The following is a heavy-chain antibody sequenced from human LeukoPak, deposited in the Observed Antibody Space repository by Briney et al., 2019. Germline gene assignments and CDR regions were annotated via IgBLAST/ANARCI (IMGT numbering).Heavy chain of an antibody. CDR2: IYYSGST. J-gene: IGHJ4*02. V-gene: IGHV4-39*01. Sequence: PSETLSLTCTVSGGSISSSSYYWGWIRQPPGKGLEWIGSIYYSGSTYYNPSLKSRVTISVDTSKNQFSLKLSSVTAADTAVYYCARGIAARRSHYFDYWGQGTLVTVSS. D-gene: IGHD6-6*01. CDR3: ARGIAARRSHYFDY. CDR1: GGSISSSSYY.